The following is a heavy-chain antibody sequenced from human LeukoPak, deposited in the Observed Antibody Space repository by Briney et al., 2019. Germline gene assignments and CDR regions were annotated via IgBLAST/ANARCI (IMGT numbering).Heavy chain of an antibody. D-gene: IGHD6-13*01. CDR2: ISGSGGST. Sequence: PGGSLRLSCAASGFTFSSYAMSWVRQAPGKGLEWVSAISGSGGSTYYADSVKGRFTISRDNSKNTLYLQMNSLRAEDTAVYYCAKDNDAGDSSSWYEPYYFDYWGQGTLVTVSS. V-gene: IGHV3-23*01. CDR1: GFTFSSYA. CDR3: AKDNDAGDSSSWYEPYYFDY. J-gene: IGHJ4*02.